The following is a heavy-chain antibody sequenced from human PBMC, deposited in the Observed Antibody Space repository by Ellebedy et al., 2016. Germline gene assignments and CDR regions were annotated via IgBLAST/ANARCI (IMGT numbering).Heavy chain of an antibody. CDR2: IIPIFGTA. CDR1: GGTFSNYA. Sequence: SVKVSXXASGGTFSNYAISWVRQAPGQGLEWMGGIIPIFGTANYAQKFQGRVTITADKSTSTAYMELSSLRSEDTAVYYCAKSGGMVRGVIIGWGQGTLVTVSS. D-gene: IGHD3-10*01. V-gene: IGHV1-69*06. CDR3: AKSGGMVRGVIIG. J-gene: IGHJ4*02.